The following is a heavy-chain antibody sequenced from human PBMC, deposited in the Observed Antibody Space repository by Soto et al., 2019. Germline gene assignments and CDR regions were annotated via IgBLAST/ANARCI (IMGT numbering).Heavy chain of an antibody. CDR2: IIHRLDTP. CDR3: ARDTRQITRIRGVIPYYIFHMDV. V-gene: IGHV1-69*01. CDR1: GDTFNNYA. J-gene: IGHJ6*02. Sequence: QVQLVQSGAEVKRPGSSVKVSCRVSGDTFNNYAISWVRQAPGEGLEWMGGIIHRLDTPKFAQKFQGRVSITADESAATTYMEMRSLRSDDTAVYYCARDTRQITRIRGVIPYYIFHMDVWGQGTTVAVSS. D-gene: IGHD3-10*01.